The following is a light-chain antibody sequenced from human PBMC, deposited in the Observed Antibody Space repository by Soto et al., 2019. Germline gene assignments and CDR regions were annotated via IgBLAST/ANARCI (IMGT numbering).Light chain of an antibody. Sequence: QSVLTQPPSASGTPGQRVTISCSGSSSNIGGNTVNWYQQLPGTAPKLLMYTNNQRPSGVPDRFSGSKSGTLASLAISGLQSEDEADYYCAAWDDSLNGVVFGGGTKLTVL. CDR1: SSNIGGNT. CDR2: TNN. J-gene: IGLJ2*01. CDR3: AAWDDSLNGVV. V-gene: IGLV1-44*01.